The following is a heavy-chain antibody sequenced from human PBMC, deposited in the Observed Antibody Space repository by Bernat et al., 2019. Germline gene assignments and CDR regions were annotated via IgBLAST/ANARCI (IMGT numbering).Heavy chain of an antibody. CDR1: GYTFTDYM. D-gene: IGHD3-3*01. J-gene: IGHJ5*02. V-gene: IGHV1-3*01. CDR2: ITSGNGNT. CDR3: ARELTRSANWFDP. Sequence: QVQLVQSGAEVKKPGASVRVSCKASGYTFTDYMMHWVRQAPGQRLEWMGWITSGNGNTKYSENFQGRVTITRDTSASTAYMELSSLTSEDTAVYYCARELTRSANWFDPWGQGTLVTVSS.